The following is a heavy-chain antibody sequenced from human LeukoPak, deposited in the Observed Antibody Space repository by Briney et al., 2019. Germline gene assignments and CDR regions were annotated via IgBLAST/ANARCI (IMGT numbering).Heavy chain of an antibody. D-gene: IGHD3-22*01. CDR2: MNPNSGNT. CDR1: GYTFTSYD. CDR3: ARGYSDSSGYYLPY. Sequence: ASVKVSCKASGYTFTSYDINWVRQATGQGLEWMGWMNPNSGNTGYAQKFQGRVTMTRNTSISTAYMELSSLRSEDTAVYYCARGYSDSSGYYLPYWGQGTLVTVSS. J-gene: IGHJ4*02. V-gene: IGHV1-8*01.